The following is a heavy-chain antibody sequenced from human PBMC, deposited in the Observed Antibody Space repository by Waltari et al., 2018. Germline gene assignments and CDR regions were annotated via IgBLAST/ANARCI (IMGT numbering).Heavy chain of an antibody. CDR2: IKWKGDST. CDR1: GFTFKDHS. CDR3: VKGVGGSWYVGYYFEY. V-gene: IGHV3-43*01. D-gene: IGHD6-13*01. J-gene: IGHJ4*02. Sequence: DVHLVQSGGGVEQPGGSLRLSCEASGFTFKDHSMHWVRQAPGKGLEGVSHIKWKGDSTNYADSVKGRFTIARDNSKNSLYLQMTSLRAEDTAFYYCVKGVGGSWYVGYYFEYWGQGALVTVSS.